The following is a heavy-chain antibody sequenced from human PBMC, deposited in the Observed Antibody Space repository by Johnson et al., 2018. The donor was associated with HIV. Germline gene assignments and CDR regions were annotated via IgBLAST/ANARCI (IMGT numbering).Heavy chain of an antibody. D-gene: IGHD5-18*01. Sequence: VQLVESGGNVVRPGGSLRLSCAASGFTFDDYAMHWVRQAPGKGLEWVSGISWNSGSIGYADSVKGRFTISRDNAKNSLYLQMNSLRAEDTALYYCAKDRYSYGTDAFDIWGQGTMVTVSS. CDR3: AKDRYSYGTDAFDI. CDR1: GFTFDDYA. J-gene: IGHJ3*02. CDR2: ISWNSGSI. V-gene: IGHV3-9*01.